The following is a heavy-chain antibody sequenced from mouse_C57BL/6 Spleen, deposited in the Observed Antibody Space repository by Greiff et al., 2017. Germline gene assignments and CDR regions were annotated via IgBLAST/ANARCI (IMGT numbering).Heavy chain of an antibody. CDR1: GFTFSDYY. D-gene: IGHD2-4*01. Sequence: DVHLVESEGGLVQPGSSMKLSCTASGFTFSDYYMAWVRQVPEKGLEWVANINYDGSSTYYLDSLKSRFIISRDNAKNILYLQMSSLKSEDTATYYCARGYDSFAYWGQGTLVTVSA. V-gene: IGHV5-16*01. CDR3: ARGYDSFAY. J-gene: IGHJ3*01. CDR2: INYDGSST.